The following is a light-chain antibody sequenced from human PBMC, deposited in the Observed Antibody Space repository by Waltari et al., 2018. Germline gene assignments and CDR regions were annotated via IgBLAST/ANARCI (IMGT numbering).Light chain of an antibody. CDR2: AAS. V-gene: IGKV1-39*01. CDR1: QSISSY. CDR3: QQSYSTPLK. Sequence: DIQMTQSPSSLSASVGDRLTITCRASQSISSYLNWYQQKPGKAPKLLVYAASSLQSGVPSRFSGSGSGTDFTLTISSLQPEDFATYYCQQSYSTPLKFGQGTKVEIK. J-gene: IGKJ1*01.